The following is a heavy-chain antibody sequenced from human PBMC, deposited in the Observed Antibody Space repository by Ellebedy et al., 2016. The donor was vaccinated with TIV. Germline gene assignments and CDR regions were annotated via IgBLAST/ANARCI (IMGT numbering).Heavy chain of an antibody. D-gene: IGHD5-12*01. CDR2: INADGSLE. CDR1: GFTFSSYW. CDR3: ARDIGYNCFDH. Sequence: GESLKISCAASGFTFSSYWMGWVRQAPGKGLEWVANINADGSLEYYVDSGKGRFTISRDNAKNSLCLQMNSLRAEDTALYYCARDIGYNCFDHWGQGNLVTVSA. V-gene: IGHV3-7*01. J-gene: IGHJ5*02.